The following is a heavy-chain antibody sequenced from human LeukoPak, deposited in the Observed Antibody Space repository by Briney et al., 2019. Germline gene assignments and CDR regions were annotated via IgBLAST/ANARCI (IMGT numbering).Heavy chain of an antibody. CDR2: IRGTGGTT. J-gene: IGHJ2*01. CDR1: GFTFSNYA. CDR3: ATRPAVAGTTNWYFDV. D-gene: IGHD6-19*01. Sequence: GGSLRLSCAASGFTFSNYAMSWVRQAPGKGLEWVSAIRGTGGTTYYADSVKGRFTISRDNSKNTLYLQMNSLRAEDAAVYYCATRPAVAGTTNWYFDVWGRGTLVTVSS. V-gene: IGHV3-23*01.